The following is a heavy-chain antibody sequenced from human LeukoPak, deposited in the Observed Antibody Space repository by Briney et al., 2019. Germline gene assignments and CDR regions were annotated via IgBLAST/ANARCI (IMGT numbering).Heavy chain of an antibody. CDR3: ARRVRGVIRDNYYYYYMDV. CDR2: INPNSGGT. J-gene: IGHJ6*03. Sequence: ASVKVSCKASGYTFTGYYMHWVRQAPGQGLEWMGWINPNSGGTNYARKFQGRVTMTRDTSISTAYMELSRLRSDDTAVYYCARRVRGVIRDNYYYYYMDVWGKGTTVTISS. CDR1: GYTFTGYY. V-gene: IGHV1-2*02. D-gene: IGHD3-10*01.